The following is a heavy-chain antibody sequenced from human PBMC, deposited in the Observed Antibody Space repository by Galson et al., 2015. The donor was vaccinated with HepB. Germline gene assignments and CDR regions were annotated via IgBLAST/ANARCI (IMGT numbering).Heavy chain of an antibody. Sequence: SVKVSCKASGGTFSSYYMHWVRQAPGQGLEWMGIMNPSGGNTIYAQKFQGRVAMTRDTSTSTVYMELNSLRSEDTAVYYCAIGGGDAFGIWGQGTMVTVSS. V-gene: IGHV1-46*03. CDR2: MNPSGGNT. D-gene: IGHD3-3*01. CDR3: AIGGGDAFGI. CDR1: GGTFSSYY. J-gene: IGHJ3*02.